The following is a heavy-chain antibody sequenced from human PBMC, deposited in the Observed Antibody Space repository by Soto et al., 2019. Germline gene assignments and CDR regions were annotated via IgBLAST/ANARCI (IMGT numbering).Heavy chain of an antibody. D-gene: IGHD2-21*01. CDR3: ATTQIAYCGGDCYSGYFQH. CDR2: INPSGGST. CDR1: GYTFTSYY. V-gene: IGHV1-46*03. Sequence: ASVKVSCKASGYTFTSYYMHWVRQAPGQGLEWMGIINPSGGSTSYAQKFQGRVTMTRDTSTSTVYMELSSLRSEDTAVYYCATTQIAYCGGDCYSGYFQHWGQGTLDTVS. J-gene: IGHJ1*01.